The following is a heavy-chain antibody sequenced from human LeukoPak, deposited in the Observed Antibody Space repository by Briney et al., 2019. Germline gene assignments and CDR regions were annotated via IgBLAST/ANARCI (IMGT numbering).Heavy chain of an antibody. CDR3: ARDSSGYRRPFFDY. D-gene: IGHD3-22*01. Sequence: GGSLRLSCAASGFTFSSYSMNWVRQAPGKGLEWVSYISSSSSTIHYADSVKGRFTISRDNAKNSLYLQMNSLRAEDTAVYYCARDSSGYRRPFFDYWGQGTLVAVSS. V-gene: IGHV3-48*01. CDR1: GFTFSSYS. CDR2: ISSSSSTI. J-gene: IGHJ4*02.